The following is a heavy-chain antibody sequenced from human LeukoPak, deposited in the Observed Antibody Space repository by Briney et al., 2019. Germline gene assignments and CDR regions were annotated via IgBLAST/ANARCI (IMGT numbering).Heavy chain of an antibody. CDR3: ARVETTMIRY. D-gene: IGHD3-16*01. CDR2: VYTSGSP. V-gene: IGHV4-4*07. Sequence: PSEALSLTCTVSSGSINSYYWTWIRQPAGKGLEWLGRVYTSGSPNYNPSLKGRATMSLDTSKNQFSLTLSSVTAADTAVYYCARVETTMIRYWGQGTLVAVSS. J-gene: IGHJ4*02. CDR1: SGSINSYY.